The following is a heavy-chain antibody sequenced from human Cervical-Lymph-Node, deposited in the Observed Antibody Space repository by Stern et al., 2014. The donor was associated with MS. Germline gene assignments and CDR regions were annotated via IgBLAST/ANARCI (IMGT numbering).Heavy chain of an antibody. J-gene: IGHJ5*02. CDR3: ARDRYWGSYRYLGNWFDP. CDR1: GGSISDSS. CDR2: ISNTGNT. Sequence: QVQLQESGPGLVKPSETLSLTCSVSGGSISDSSWTWIRQPPGKGLEWIGDISNTGNTDYSPSLKSRVTISLDTSKNQFSLNLYSVTAADTAVYYCARDRYWGSYRYLGNWFDPWGQGTLVTVSS. V-gene: IGHV4-59*01. D-gene: IGHD3-16*02.